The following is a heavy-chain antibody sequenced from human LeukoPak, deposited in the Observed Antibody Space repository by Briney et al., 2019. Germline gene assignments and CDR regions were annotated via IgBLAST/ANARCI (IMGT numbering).Heavy chain of an antibody. CDR2: ISVSGNT. J-gene: IGHJ4*02. V-gene: IGHV3-53*01. D-gene: IGHD2-15*01. Sequence: GGSLRLSCTVSGFTVSSNSMSWVRQGPGKGLEWVSAISVSGNTYHADSVKGRFTISRDSSKNTLYLQMNSLRAGDAAVYYCAKAPVTTCSGAYCYPFDYWSQGTLVTVSS. CDR1: GFTVSSNS. CDR3: AKAPVTTCSGAYCYPFDY.